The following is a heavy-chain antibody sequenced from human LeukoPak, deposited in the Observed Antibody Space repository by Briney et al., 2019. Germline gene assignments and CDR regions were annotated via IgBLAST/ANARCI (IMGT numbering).Heavy chain of an antibody. V-gene: IGHV1-69*08. CDR1: VGTFNTHI. D-gene: IGHD1-26*01. Sequence: GASVKVSCTSSVGTFNTHIFNWVRQAPGQGLEWMGRITPIIGTTKYAQRFQGRVTITADTSTSTAYLELRGLTYDDSAVYYCTRVTLRGSKYNWFDPWGQGTHVSVSS. CDR3: TRVTLRGSKYNWFDP. J-gene: IGHJ5*02. CDR2: ITPIIGTT.